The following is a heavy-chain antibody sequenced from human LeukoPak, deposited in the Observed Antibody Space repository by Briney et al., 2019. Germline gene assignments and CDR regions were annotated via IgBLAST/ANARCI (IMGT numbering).Heavy chain of an antibody. CDR2: IIPIFGTA. J-gene: IGHJ5*02. CDR3: ARVEGFSSSSSGWFDP. Sequence: SSVKVSCKASGGTFSSYAISWVRQAPGQGLEWMGGIIPIFGTANYAQKFQGRVTITTDESTSTAYMELSSLRSEDTAVYYCARVEGFSSSSSGWFDPWGQGTLVTVSS. D-gene: IGHD6-6*01. CDR1: GGTFSSYA. V-gene: IGHV1-69*05.